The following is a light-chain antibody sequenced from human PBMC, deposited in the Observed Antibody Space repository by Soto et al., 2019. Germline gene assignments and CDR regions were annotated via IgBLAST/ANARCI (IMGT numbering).Light chain of an antibody. J-gene: IGKJ2*01. Sequence: DIQMTQSPSTLSASVRDRVTITCRASQRINRWLAWYQQKPGKDPKLLIYDASSLESGVPSRFSGSGSGTDFTLTISSLQPDDVASYYCQQYNSPYTFGQGTKVEIK. CDR2: DAS. CDR3: QQYNSPYT. CDR1: QRINRW. V-gene: IGKV1-5*01.